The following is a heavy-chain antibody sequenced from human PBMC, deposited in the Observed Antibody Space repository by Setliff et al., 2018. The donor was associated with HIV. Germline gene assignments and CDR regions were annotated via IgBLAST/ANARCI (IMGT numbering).Heavy chain of an antibody. J-gene: IGHJ6*02. V-gene: IGHV4-38-2*02. CDR2: IYHSGTT. CDR1: GYPISSGYY. Sequence: LSLTCTVSGYPISSGYYWGWIRQPPGKGLEWIGSIYHSGTTYYNPSLKSRVTISVDTSKNQFSLKLSSATAADTAVYYCASRLQFLEFLHGVGGLDVWGQGTTVTVSS. D-gene: IGHD3-3*01. CDR3: ASRLQFLEFLHGVGGLDV.